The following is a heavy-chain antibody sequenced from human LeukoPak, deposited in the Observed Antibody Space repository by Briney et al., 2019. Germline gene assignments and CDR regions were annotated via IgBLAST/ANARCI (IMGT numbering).Heavy chain of an antibody. Sequence: GGSLRLSCAASGFTFSSYAMSWVRQAPGKGLEWVSAISGSGGSTYYADSVKGQFTISRDNSKNTLYLQMNSLRAEDTAVYYCANQGYCSSTSCYAGAFDYWGQGTLVTVSS. J-gene: IGHJ4*02. CDR3: ANQGYCSSTSCYAGAFDY. D-gene: IGHD2-2*01. V-gene: IGHV3-23*01. CDR1: GFTFSSYA. CDR2: ISGSGGST.